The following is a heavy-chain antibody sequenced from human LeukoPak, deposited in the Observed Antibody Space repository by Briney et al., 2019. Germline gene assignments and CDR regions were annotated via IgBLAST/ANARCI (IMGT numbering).Heavy chain of an antibody. CDR3: AISWYGEKRHDY. V-gene: IGHV1-8*01. Sequence: GASVKVSCKASGYTFTSYDINWVRQATGQGLEWMGWMNPNSGNTGYAQKFQGRVTMTRNTSISTAYMELSSLRSEDTAVYYCAISWYGEKRHDYWGQGTLVTVSS. D-gene: IGHD6-13*01. CDR1: GYTFTSYD. CDR2: MNPNSGNT. J-gene: IGHJ4*02.